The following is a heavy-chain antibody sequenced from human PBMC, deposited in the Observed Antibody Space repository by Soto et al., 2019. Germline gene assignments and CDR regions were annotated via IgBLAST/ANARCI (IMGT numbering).Heavy chain of an antibody. J-gene: IGHJ4*02. CDR2: IKPANGNT. D-gene: IGHD3-16*02. Sequence: QVQLAQSGAEERKPGASVKVSCEATGYTFTAYAMHWVRQAPGQRLEWMGWIKPANGNTKYSQKFQGRLTITSDTSTNTMYLELSSRTSEATAIYYCRMWAIIPYGGLIGPFDYWCQGNLVAVPS. CDR1: GYTFTAYA. CDR3: RMWAIIPYGGLIGPFDY. V-gene: IGHV1-3*05.